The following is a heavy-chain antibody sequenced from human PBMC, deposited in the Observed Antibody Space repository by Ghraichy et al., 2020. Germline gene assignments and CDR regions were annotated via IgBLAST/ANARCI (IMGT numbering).Heavy chain of an antibody. CDR3: ATTYDYGGNSPAY. Sequence: GESLNISCAASGFTFSSYAMSWVRQAPGKGLEWVSAISGSGGSTYYADSVKGRFTISRDNSKNTLYLQMNSLRAEDTAVYYCATTYDYGGNSPAYWGQGTLVTVSS. D-gene: IGHD4-23*01. CDR1: GFTFSSYA. V-gene: IGHV3-23*01. J-gene: IGHJ4*02. CDR2: ISGSGGST.